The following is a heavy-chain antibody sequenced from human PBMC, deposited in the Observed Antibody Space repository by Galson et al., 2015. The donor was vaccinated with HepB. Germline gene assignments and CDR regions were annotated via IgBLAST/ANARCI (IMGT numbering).Heavy chain of an antibody. CDR1: GFTFNIYA. CDR3: AKDDDSHGDSFQNK. V-gene: IGHV3-30*04. J-gene: IGHJ4*02. CDR2: ISSDGSNK. D-gene: IGHD3-22*01. Sequence: SLRLSCAASGFTFNIYAFHWVRQAPGKGLEWLTFISSDGSNKADRDSVKGRFTISRDNSKNMVFLQMNGLRADDTAVYYCAKDDDSHGDSFQNKWGLGILVTVSS.